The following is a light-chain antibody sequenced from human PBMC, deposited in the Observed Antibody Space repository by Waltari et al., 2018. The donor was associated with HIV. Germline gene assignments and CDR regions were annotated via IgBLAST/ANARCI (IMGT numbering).Light chain of an antibody. CDR2: ATS. V-gene: IGKV1-39*01. CDR3: QQSYSGFT. Sequence: DIQMTQSPSPLSASVGDRVTITCRASQSISGYLNWYQQKPGQAPKLLIYATSSLQRGVPSRFSGSGSGTDFTLTISSLQPEDFATYYCQQSYSGFTFGGGTKVDIK. J-gene: IGKJ4*01. CDR1: QSISGY.